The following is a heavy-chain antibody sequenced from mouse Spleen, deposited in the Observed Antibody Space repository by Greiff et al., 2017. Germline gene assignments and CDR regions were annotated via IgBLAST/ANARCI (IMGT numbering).Heavy chain of an antibody. V-gene: IGHV2-6-7*01. CDR1: GFSLTGYG. CDR3: ARYGNYEGMDY. J-gene: IGHJ4*01. Sequence: QVQLQQSGPGLVAPSQSLSITCTVSGFSLTGYGVNWVRQPPGKGLEWLGMIWGDGSTDYNSALKSRLSISKDNSKSQVFLKMNSLQTDDTARYYCARYGNYEGMDYWGQGTSVTVSS. CDR2: IWGDGST. D-gene: IGHD2-10*02.